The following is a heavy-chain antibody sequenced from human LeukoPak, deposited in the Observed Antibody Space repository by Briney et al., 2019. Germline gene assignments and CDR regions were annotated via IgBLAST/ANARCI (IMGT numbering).Heavy chain of an antibody. CDR3: ARHTGSGYYDY. J-gene: IGHJ4*02. D-gene: IGHD3-22*01. CDR1: GGSMSSYY. V-gene: IGHV4-59*08. Sequence: PSPTLSLTCTVSGGSMSSYYWISIRQPPGKGLEWIGYIYYSGSTDYNPSLKSRVTISVDTSKNQFSLKLSSVTAADTAVYYCARHTGSGYYDYWGQGTLVTVSS. CDR2: IYYSGST.